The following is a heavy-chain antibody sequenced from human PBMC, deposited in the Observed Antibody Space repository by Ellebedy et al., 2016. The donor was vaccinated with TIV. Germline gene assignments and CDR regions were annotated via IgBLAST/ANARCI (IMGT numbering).Heavy chain of an antibody. V-gene: IGHV1-8*01. CDR3: ARDSAAAGDEGFDY. CDR1: GYTFTSYE. J-gene: IGHJ4*02. Sequence: ASVKVSCKASGYTFTSYEVNWVRQATGQGLEWMGWMNPFSGDTGYAQKFQGRVTITADKSTITAYMELSSLRSEDTAVYYCARDSAAAGDEGFDYWGQGTLVTVSS. CDR2: MNPFSGDT. D-gene: IGHD6-13*01.